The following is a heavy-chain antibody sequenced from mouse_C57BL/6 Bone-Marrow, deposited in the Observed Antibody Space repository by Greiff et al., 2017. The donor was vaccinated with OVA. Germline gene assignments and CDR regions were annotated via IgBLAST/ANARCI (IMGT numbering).Heavy chain of an antibody. J-gene: IGHJ4*01. D-gene: IGHD2-10*01. V-gene: IGHV5-6*01. CDR1: GFTFSSYG. CDR3: ARLGSYYGNSWYAMDY. Sequence: EVHLVESGGDLVKPGGSLKLSCAASGFTFSSYGMSWVRQTPDKRLEWVATISSGGSYTYYPDCVTGRFTISRANAKNTLYLQMSSLKSEDTAMYYCARLGSYYGNSWYAMDYWGQGTSVTVSS. CDR2: ISSGGSYT.